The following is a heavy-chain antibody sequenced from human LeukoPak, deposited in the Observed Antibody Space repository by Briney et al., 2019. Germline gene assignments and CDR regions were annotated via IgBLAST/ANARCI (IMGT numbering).Heavy chain of an antibody. CDR2: IYHSGST. D-gene: IGHD2-15*01. CDR1: GGSVSSGSYY. Sequence: PSETLSLTCTVSGGSVSSGSYYWSWIRQPPGKGLEWIGEIYHSGSTNYNPSLKSRVTISVDKSKNQFSLKLSSVTAADTAVYYCARVLSRAFDIWGQGTMVTVSS. V-gene: IGHV4-39*07. J-gene: IGHJ3*02. CDR3: ARVLSRAFDI.